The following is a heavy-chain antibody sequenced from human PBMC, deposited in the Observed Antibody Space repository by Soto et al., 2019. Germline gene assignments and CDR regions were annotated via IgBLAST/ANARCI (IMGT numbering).Heavy chain of an antibody. CDR3: ARDPARSGGGY. CDR2: ISSSGSTI. D-gene: IGHD6-19*01. Sequence: QPGGSLRLSCAASGFTFSSYEMNWVRQAPGKGLEWVSYISSSGSTIYYADSMKGRFTISRDNAKNSLYLQMNSLRAEDTAVYYCARDPARSGGGYWRQGTVVTLSS. V-gene: IGHV3-48*03. CDR1: GFTFSSYE. J-gene: IGHJ4*02.